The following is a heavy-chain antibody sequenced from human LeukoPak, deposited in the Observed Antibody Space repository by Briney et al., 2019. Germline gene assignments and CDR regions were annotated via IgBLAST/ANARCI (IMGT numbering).Heavy chain of an antibody. V-gene: IGHV3-53*04. J-gene: IGHJ4*02. CDR1: GFTVSSNY. D-gene: IGHD2-2*01. CDR2: IYSDGST. Sequence: PGGSLRLSCAASGFTVSSNYMIWVRQAPGKGLEWVSVIYSDGSTYYADSVKGRFTISRHNSKNTLYLQMNSLRTEDTAVYYCARGYVGFDYWGQGTLVTVSS. CDR3: ARGYVGFDY.